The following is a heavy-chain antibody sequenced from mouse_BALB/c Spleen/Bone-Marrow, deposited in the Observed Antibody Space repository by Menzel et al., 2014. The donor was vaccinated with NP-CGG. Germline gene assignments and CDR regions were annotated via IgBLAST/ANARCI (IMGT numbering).Heavy chain of an antibody. V-gene: IGHV2-6-5*01. Sequence: VQLQQSGPGLVAPSQSLSITCTVLGFSLTDYGVSWIRQPPGKGLEWLGVIWGVGTTYYNSALKSRLSISKDNSKSXVFLKMNSLQTDDTAVYYCAKIYYDFDGFAHWGQGTLVTVSA. CDR3: AKIYYDFDGFAH. D-gene: IGHD2-4*01. CDR2: IWGVGTT. CDR1: GFSLTDYG. J-gene: IGHJ3*01.